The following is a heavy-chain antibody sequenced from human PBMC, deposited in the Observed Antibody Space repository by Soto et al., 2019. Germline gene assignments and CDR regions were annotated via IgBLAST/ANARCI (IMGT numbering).Heavy chain of an antibody. CDR3: ARKTGTEPSYPHYEMDV. CDR1: GYSFTSYW. V-gene: IGHV5-51*01. J-gene: IGHJ6*02. CDR2: IYPCDSDT. D-gene: IGHD1-1*01. Sequence: PGESLKISCKTSGYSFTSYWIHWVRQMPGKELEWMGSIYPCDSDTKYNPSFQGHVTISADKSINTAYLQWNSLRASDTAMYYCARKTGTEPSYPHYEMDVWGQGTTVTVSS.